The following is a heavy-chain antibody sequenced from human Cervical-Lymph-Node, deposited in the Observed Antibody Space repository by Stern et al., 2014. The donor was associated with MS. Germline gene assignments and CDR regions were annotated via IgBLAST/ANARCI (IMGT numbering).Heavy chain of an antibody. Sequence: MQLVESGAEVKKPGASVKVSCKVPGYTRIEFSIHWVRQAPGKGLEWMGGIDPEEGKRMYAQKFQGRVTMTEDTSIETAYMELSSLRSEDTAVYYCATGPSLLGGMDVWGQGTTVTVSS. D-gene: IGHD3-3*02. CDR2: IDPEEGKR. CDR1: GYTRIEFS. V-gene: IGHV1-24*01. CDR3: ATGPSLLGGMDV. J-gene: IGHJ6*02.